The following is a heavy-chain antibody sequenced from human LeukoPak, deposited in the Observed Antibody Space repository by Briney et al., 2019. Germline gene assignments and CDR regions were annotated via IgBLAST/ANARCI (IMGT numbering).Heavy chain of an antibody. CDR1: GFTFSSYS. CDR2: ISSSSSYI. CDR3: ARDLGGWFDP. J-gene: IGHJ5*02. Sequence: GGSLRLSCAASGFTFSSYSMNWVRQAPGRGLEWVLSISSSSSYIYYADSVKGRFTISRDNAKNSLYLQMNSLRAEDTAVYYCARDLGGWFDPWGQGTLVTVSP. V-gene: IGHV3-21*01.